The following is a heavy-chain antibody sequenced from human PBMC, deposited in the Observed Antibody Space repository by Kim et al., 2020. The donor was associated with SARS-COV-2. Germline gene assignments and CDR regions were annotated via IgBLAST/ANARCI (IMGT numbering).Heavy chain of an antibody. Sequence: ASVKVSCKASGYNFITYGIHWVRQAPGQRLEWMGWISVGNGNTKYSERFQVRGTITRYTSAIMAYMDLSSLTSEDTAVYYCARDRKVDYYFDYWGQGTLVTVSS. CDR2: ISVGNGNT. CDR1: GYNFITYG. CDR3: ARDRKVDYYFDY. V-gene: IGHV1-3*01. J-gene: IGHJ4*02.